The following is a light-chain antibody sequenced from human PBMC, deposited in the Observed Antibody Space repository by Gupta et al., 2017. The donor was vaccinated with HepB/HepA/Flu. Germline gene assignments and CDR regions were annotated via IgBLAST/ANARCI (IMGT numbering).Light chain of an antibody. Sequence: DIQMTQSPSSLSASEGDKITITCRSSENILYYLYWYQQKPGKVPNLLIYAATTLQSGVPSRFSGRGSGTDFALTSSSLQPDDFADYYCQQSHSLPWTFGPGTKVEI. V-gene: IGKV1-39*01. J-gene: IGKJ1*01. CDR3: QQSHSLPWT. CDR2: AAT. CDR1: ENILYY.